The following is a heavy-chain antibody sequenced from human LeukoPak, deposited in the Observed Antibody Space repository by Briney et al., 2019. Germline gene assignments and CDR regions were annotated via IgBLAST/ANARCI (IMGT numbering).Heavy chain of an antibody. CDR2: IYHSGST. CDR1: GAPISSNNW. D-gene: IGHD6-13*01. V-gene: IGHV4-4*02. J-gene: IGHJ4*02. CDR3: ARITAAGTGYFDY. Sequence: SGTLSLTCAVSGAPISSNNWWWSWVRQPPGKGLEWIGEIYHSGSTNYNPSLKSRVTISVDTSKNQFSLKLSSVTAADTAVYYCARITAAGTGYFDYWGQGTLVTVSS.